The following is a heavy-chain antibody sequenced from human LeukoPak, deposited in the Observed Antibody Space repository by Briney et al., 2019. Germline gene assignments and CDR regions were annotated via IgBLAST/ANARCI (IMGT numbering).Heavy chain of an antibody. CDR1: GGSFSGYY. CDR3: ARHFAEATSGPEYFDY. Sequence: SETLSLTCAVYGGSFSGYYWSWIRQPPGKGLEWIGEINHSGSTNYNPSLKSRVTISVDTSKNQFSLKLSSVTAADTAVYYCARHFAEATSGPEYFDYWGQGTLVTVSS. V-gene: IGHV4-34*01. CDR2: INHSGST. D-gene: IGHD6-19*01. J-gene: IGHJ4*02.